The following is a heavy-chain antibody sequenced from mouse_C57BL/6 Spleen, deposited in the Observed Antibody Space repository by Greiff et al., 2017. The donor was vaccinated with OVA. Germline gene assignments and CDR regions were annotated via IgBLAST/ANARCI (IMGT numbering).Heavy chain of an antibody. V-gene: IGHV2-5*01. CDR2: IWRGGST. D-gene: IGHD1-1*01. Sequence: QVQLKQSGPGLVQPSQSLSITCTVSGFSLTSYGVHWVRQSPGKGLEWLGVIWRGGSTDYNAAFMSRLSITKDNSKSQVFFKMNSLQADDTAIYYCATTPTVVAENYAMDYWGQGTSVTVSS. CDR1: GFSLTSYG. CDR3: ATTPTVVAENYAMDY. J-gene: IGHJ4*01.